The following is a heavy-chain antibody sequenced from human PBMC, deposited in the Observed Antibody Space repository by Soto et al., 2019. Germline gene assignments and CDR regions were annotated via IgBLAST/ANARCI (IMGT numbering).Heavy chain of an antibody. CDR1: GGSISSSSYY. CDR3: ARMKSLSSWYNYSYFGIDV. Sequence: SETLSLTCTVSGGSISSSSYYWGWIRQPPGKGLEWIGSIYYSGSTYYNPSLKSRVTISVDTSKNQFSLKLSSVTAADTAVYYCARMKSLSSWYNYSYFGIDVLVQGTSVT. CDR2: IYYSGST. V-gene: IGHV4-39*01. D-gene: IGHD6-13*01. J-gene: IGHJ6*02.